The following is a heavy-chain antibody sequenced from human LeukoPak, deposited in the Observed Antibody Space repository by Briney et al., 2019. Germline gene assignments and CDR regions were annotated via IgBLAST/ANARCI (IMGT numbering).Heavy chain of an antibody. Sequence: GGSLRLSCAASGFTFSSYGMHWVRQAPGKGLEWVAVIWYDGSNKYYADSVKGRFTISRDNAKNSLYLQMNSLRVEDTAVYYCAREAYCGGDCYHFDYWGQGTLVTVSS. CDR1: GFTFSSYG. V-gene: IGHV3-33*01. J-gene: IGHJ4*02. D-gene: IGHD2-21*02. CDR3: AREAYCGGDCYHFDY. CDR2: IWYDGSNK.